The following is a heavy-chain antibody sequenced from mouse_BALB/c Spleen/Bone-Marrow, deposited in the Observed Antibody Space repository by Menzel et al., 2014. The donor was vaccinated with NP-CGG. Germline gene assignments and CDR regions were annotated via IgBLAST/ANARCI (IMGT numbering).Heavy chain of an antibody. V-gene: IGHV1S53*02. D-gene: IGHD1-1*01. CDR3: ESYGSSPAWFAY. Sequence: VQLQESDAELVKPGASVKISCKASGYTFTDHAIHWVKQKPEQGLEWIGYISPGNGDIKYNEKFKGKATLTVDKSSSPAYMQLSSPTSEDSAVYYCESYGSSPAWFAYWGQGTLVTVSA. J-gene: IGHJ3*01. CDR1: GYTFTDHA. CDR2: ISPGNGDI.